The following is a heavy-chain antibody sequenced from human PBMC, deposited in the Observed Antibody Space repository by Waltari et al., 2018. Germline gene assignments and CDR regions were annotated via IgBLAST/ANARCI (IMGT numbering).Heavy chain of an antibody. Sequence: QVQLVQSGAEVKKPGSSVKVSCKASGGTFSSYAISWVRQAPGPGLEWMGGIIPILGIANYAQKFQGRVTITADESKSTAYMELSSLRSEDTAVYYCARGFSGLRFSYYYYYMDVWGKGTTVTVSS. CDR2: IIPILGIA. J-gene: IGHJ6*03. CDR1: GGTFSSYA. CDR3: ARGFSGLRFSYYYYYMDV. D-gene: IGHD5-12*01. V-gene: IGHV1-69*04.